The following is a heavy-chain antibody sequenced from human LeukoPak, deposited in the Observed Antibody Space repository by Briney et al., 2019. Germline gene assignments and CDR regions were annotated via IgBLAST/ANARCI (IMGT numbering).Heavy chain of an antibody. D-gene: IGHD6-13*01. CDR3: ARGTLKAAATDFDY. J-gene: IGHJ4*02. V-gene: IGHV3-20*04. CDR2: INWNGGST. Sequence: GGSLRLSCAASGFTFDDYGMSWVSQAPGKWLEWDSGINWNGGSTGYADSVKGRFTISRDNAKNSLYLQMNSLRAEDTALYYCARGTLKAAATDFDYWGQGTLVTVYS. CDR1: GFTFDDYG.